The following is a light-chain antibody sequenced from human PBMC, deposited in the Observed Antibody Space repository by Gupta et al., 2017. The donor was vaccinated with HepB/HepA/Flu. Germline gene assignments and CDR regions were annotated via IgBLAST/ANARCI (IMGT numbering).Light chain of an antibody. CDR2: KAS. CDR3: QHENSSSIT. CDR1: QSISSW. V-gene: IGKV1-5*03. Sequence: DIQMTQSPSTLSASVGDRVTITCRASQSISSWLAWYQQKPGKAPKLLIYKASRVESGVPSRFSGSGSGTEFTLTISSRQPDDFATYYCQHENSSSITFGRGTKVDIK. J-gene: IGKJ4*01.